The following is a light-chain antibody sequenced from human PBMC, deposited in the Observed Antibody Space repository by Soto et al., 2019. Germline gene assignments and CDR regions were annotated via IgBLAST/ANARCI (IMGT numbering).Light chain of an antibody. J-gene: IGLJ3*02. CDR3: AAWDDSLRGWV. Sequence: QSALTQPPSASGSPGQSVAISCTGTSSDVGGYNYVSWYQQHPGKAPKLMIYEVNKRPSGVPDRFSGSKSGNTASLTVSGLQAEDEADYYCAAWDDSLRGWVFGGGTKVTVL. CDR1: SSDVGGYNY. CDR2: EVN. V-gene: IGLV2-8*01.